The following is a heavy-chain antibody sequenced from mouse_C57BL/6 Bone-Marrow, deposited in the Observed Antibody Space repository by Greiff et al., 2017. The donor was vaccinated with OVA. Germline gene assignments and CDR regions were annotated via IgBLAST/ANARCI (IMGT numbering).Heavy chain of an antibody. Sequence: VNLVESGPGILQPSQTLSLTCSFSGFSLSTFGMGVGWIRQPSGKGLEWLAHIWWDDDKYYNPALKSRLTISKDTSKNQVFLKIANVDTADTATYYCARIFYYGYVLYYFDYWGQGTTLTVSS. CDR3: ARIFYYGYVLYYFDY. CDR1: GFSLSTFGMG. D-gene: IGHD2-2*01. CDR2: IWWDDDK. V-gene: IGHV8-8*01. J-gene: IGHJ2*01.